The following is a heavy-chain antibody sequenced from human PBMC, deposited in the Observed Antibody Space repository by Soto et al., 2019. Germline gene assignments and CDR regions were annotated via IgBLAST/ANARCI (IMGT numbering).Heavy chain of an antibody. V-gene: IGHV2-5*01. CDR2: IYWNDDE. CDR1: GFSLSTSGVG. J-gene: IGHJ4*02. CDR3: AHSGVSTAIVGQVDFDY. Sequence: SGPTLVNPTQTLTLTCTFSGFSLSTSGVGVGWIRQPPGKALEWLALIYWNDDECYSPSLKNRLTITKDTSKNQVVLTMTNMDPVDTATYYCAHSGVSTAIVGQVDFDYWGQGTLVTVSS. D-gene: IGHD2-2*02.